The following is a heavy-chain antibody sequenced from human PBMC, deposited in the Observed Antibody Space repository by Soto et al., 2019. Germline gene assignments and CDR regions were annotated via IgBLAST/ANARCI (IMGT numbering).Heavy chain of an antibody. CDR1: GYTFTSYA. J-gene: IGHJ4*02. CDR3: ARDSKGDSRGYYAGFDY. D-gene: IGHD3-22*01. Sequence: ASVKVSCKASGYTFTSYAMHWVRQAPGQRLEWMGWINAGNGNTKYSQKFQGRVTITRDTSASTAYMELSSLRSEDTAVYYCARDSKGDSRGYYAGFDYWGQGTLVTVSS. V-gene: IGHV1-3*01. CDR2: INAGNGNT.